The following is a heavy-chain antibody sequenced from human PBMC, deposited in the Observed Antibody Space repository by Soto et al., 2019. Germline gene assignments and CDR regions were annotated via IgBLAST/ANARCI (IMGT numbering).Heavy chain of an antibody. CDR1: GFTFSSYA. V-gene: IGHV3-30-3*01. Sequence: QVQLVESGGGVVQPGRSLRLSCAASGFTFSSYAMHWVRQAPGKGLEWVAVISYDGSNKYYADSVKGRFTISRDNSKNTLYLQMNSLRAEDTAVYYCASLSFDYVWGSYLRGGFDPWGQGTLVTVSS. D-gene: IGHD3-16*01. CDR3: ASLSFDYVWGSYLRGGFDP. CDR2: ISYDGSNK. J-gene: IGHJ5*02.